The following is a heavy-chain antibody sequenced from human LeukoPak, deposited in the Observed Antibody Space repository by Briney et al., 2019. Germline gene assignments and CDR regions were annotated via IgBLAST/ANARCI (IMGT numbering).Heavy chain of an antibody. CDR1: GASFNTGDYY. J-gene: IGHJ4*02. V-gene: IGHV4-31*03. Sequence: PSQTLSLTCIVSGASFNTGDYYWNWIRQHPGKGLEWIGYIYNSGSTYYNPSLKSRVTISVDTSKNHFSLRLTSVPAADSAVYYCARGAPPDSWGQGTLVTVSS. CDR2: IYNSGST. CDR3: ARGAPPDS.